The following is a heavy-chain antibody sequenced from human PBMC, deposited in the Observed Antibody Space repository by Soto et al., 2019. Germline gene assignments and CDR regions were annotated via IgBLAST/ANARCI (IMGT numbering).Heavy chain of an antibody. Sequence: SETLSLTCAVYGGSFSGYYWSWIRQPPGKGLEWIGEINHSGSTNYNPSLKSRVTISVDTSKNQFSLKLSSVTAADTAVYYCARLIGQLVPVGGHGMDVWGQGTTVTVSS. CDR1: GGSFSGYY. D-gene: IGHD6-6*01. CDR2: INHSGST. J-gene: IGHJ6*02. CDR3: ARLIGQLVPVGGHGMDV. V-gene: IGHV4-34*01.